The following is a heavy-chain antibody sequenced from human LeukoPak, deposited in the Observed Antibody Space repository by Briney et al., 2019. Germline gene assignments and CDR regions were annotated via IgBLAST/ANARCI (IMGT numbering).Heavy chain of an antibody. CDR2: INHSGST. CDR3: ARVRSIFGVVRVYFDY. Sequence: SETLSLTCAVYGGSFSGYYWSWIRQPPGKGLEWIGEINHSGSTNYNPSLKSRVTISVDTSKNQFSLKLSSVTAADTAVYYCARVRSIFGVVRVYFDYWGRGTLVTVSS. J-gene: IGHJ4*02. D-gene: IGHD3-3*01. CDR1: GGSFSGYY. V-gene: IGHV4-34*01.